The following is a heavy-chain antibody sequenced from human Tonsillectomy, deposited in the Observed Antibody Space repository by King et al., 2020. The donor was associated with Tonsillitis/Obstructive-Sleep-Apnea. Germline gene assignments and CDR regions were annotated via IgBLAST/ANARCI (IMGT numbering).Heavy chain of an antibody. J-gene: IGHJ3*01. D-gene: IGHD2-15*01. CDR3: VGDRSDSSGGRHYDVFDV. CDR2: IDPRGSGK. Sequence: VQLVESGGGLVQPGGSLRLSCAASGFTSNNYWMTWVRQAPGKGLEWVSNIDPRGSGKNYVDFVKSRFTISRDNAAKSPNMQMNSLRVEDTAMYYCVGDRSDSSGGRHYDVFDVWGQGTMVTVSS. CDR1: GFTSNNYW. V-gene: IGHV3-7*04.